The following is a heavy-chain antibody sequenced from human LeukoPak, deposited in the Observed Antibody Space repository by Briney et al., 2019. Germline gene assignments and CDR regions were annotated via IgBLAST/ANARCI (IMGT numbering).Heavy chain of an antibody. D-gene: IGHD4-17*01. CDR3: AREDYGDYYFDY. V-gene: IGHV3-21*01. CDR2: ISSSSTYI. J-gene: IGHJ4*02. Sequence: PGGSLRLSCAASGFIFSSYSMNWVRQAPGKGLEWVSSISSSSTYIYYADSVKGRFTISRDNAKNTLYLQMNSLRAEDTAVYYCAREDYGDYYFDYWGQGTLVTVSS. CDR1: GFIFSSYS.